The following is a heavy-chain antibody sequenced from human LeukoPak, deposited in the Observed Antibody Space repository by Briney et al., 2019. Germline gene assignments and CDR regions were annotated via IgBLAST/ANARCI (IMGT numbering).Heavy chain of an antibody. V-gene: IGHV3-11*04. D-gene: IGHD2-2*01. Sequence: NTGGSLRLSCAPSGFTFSDYYMSWIRQAPEKGLEWVSYISSTGSSTYYADSVKGRFTISRDNAKNSLYLQMNSLRAEDTAVYYCARDENYQLPIDYWGQGTLVTVSS. CDR1: GFTFSDYY. CDR2: ISSTGSST. J-gene: IGHJ4*02. CDR3: ARDENYQLPIDY.